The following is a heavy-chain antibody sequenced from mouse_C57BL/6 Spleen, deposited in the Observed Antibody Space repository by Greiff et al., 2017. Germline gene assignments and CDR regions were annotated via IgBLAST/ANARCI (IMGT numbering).Heavy chain of an antibody. J-gene: IGHJ1*03. CDR3: ARPFGTTVVEDWYFDV. Sequence: QVQLQQSGAELVRPGASVKLSCKASGYTFTDYYINWVKQRPGQGLEWIARIYPGSGNTYYNETFKGKATLTAEKSSSTAYMQLSSLTSEDSAVYFCARPFGTTVVEDWYFDVWGTGTTVTVSS. CDR2: IYPGSGNT. CDR1: GYTFTDYY. V-gene: IGHV1-76*01. D-gene: IGHD1-1*01.